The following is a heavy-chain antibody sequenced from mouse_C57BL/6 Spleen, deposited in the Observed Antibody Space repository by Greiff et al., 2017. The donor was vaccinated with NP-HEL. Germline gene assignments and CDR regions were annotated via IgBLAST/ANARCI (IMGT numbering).Heavy chain of an antibody. CDR3: ARAYGSGYYFDY. CDR2: IHPNSGST. CDR1: GYTFTSYW. J-gene: IGHJ2*01. D-gene: IGHD1-1*01. V-gene: IGHV1-64*01. Sequence: VQLQQPGAELVKPGASVKLSCKASGYTFTSYWMHWVKQRPGQGLEWIGMIHPNSGSTNYNEKFKRKATLTVAKSASTAYMQLSSLTSEDSAVYYCARAYGSGYYFDYWGQGTTLTVSS.